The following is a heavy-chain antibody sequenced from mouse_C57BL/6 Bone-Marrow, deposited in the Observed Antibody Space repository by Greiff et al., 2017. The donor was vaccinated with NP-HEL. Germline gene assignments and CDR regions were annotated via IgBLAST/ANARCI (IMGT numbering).Heavy chain of an antibody. J-gene: IGHJ4*01. CDR1: GFTFSNYW. V-gene: IGHV6-3*01. D-gene: IGHD1-1*01. Sequence: EVKLEESGGGLVQPGGSMKLSCVASGFTFSNYWMNWVRQAPEKGLEWVAQISLKSDNYDNNYAESVKGRFTISRDDSKSSVYLQMNNLRAEDTGIYYCTLTVVATWAMDYWGQGTSVTVSS. CDR3: TLTVVATWAMDY. CDR2: ISLKSDNYDN.